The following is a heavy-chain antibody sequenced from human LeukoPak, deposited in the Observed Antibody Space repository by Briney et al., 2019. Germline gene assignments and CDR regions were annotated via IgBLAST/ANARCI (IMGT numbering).Heavy chain of an antibody. CDR2: ISGSGGST. Sequence: GGSLRLSCAASGFTFSSYAMSWVRQAPGKGLEWVSAISGSGGSTYYADSVKGRFTISRDNSKNTLYLQMNSLRAEDTAVYYCAKDGVARSSGDSDYWGQGTLVTVSS. J-gene: IGHJ4*02. CDR1: GFTFSSYA. CDR3: AKDGVARSSGDSDY. V-gene: IGHV3-23*01. D-gene: IGHD3-3*01.